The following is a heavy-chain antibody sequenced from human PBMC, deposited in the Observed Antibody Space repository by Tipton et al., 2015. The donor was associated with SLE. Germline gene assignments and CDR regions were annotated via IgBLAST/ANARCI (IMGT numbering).Heavy chain of an antibody. V-gene: IGHV3-30*04. CDR1: GFTFSIYA. Sequence: SLRLSCAASGFTFSIYAMHWVRQAPGKGLEWVAVIWYDGSNKYYADSVKGRFTISRDNSKNTLYLQMNSLRAEDTAVYYCAKQLAPYYYGMDVWGQGTTVTVSS. D-gene: IGHD6-6*01. CDR3: AKQLAPYYYGMDV. CDR2: IWYDGSNK. J-gene: IGHJ6*02.